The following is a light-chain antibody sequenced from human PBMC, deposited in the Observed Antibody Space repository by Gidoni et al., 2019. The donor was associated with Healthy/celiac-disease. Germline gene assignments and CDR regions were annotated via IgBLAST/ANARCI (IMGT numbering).Light chain of an antibody. Sequence: DTKLTQSPSSLSASEEKRVPITCQASQAISNYLNCYQQKPGKAPKLLIYDASNLEIGVPSRFVGRESGENFTFTISSRQPENMETNYCQQDDKPPRTFGQGTKVEIK. CDR3: QQDDKPPRT. V-gene: IGKV1-33*01. J-gene: IGKJ1*01. CDR2: DAS. CDR1: QAISNY.